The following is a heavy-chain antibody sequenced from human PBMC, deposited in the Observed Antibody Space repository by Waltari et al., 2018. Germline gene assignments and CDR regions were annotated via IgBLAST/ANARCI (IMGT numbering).Heavy chain of an antibody. CDR3: ARPQFLGRGYYYMDV. V-gene: IGHV4-34*01. CDR1: GGSFSGYY. Sequence: QVQLQQWGAGLLKPSETLSLTCAVYGGSFSGYYCSWIRQPPGKGLEWIGEINHSGSTNYNPSLKSRVTISVDTSKNQFSLKLSSVTAADTAVYYCARPQFLGRGYYYMDVWGKGTTVTVSS. D-gene: IGHD2-15*01. J-gene: IGHJ6*03. CDR2: INHSGST.